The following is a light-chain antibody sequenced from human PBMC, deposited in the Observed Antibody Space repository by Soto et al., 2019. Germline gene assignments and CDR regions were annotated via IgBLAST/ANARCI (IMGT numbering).Light chain of an antibody. Sequence: QAVVTQESSLTVSPGGTVTLTCGSSTGAVTSGHYPYWFHQKPGQAPRTLIYDTSNKHSWTPARFSGSLLGGKAALTLSGAQPEDEADYYCLLSYSDTRVFGGGTQLTVL. CDR2: DTS. CDR1: TGAVTSGHY. J-gene: IGLJ3*02. CDR3: LLSYSDTRV. V-gene: IGLV7-46*01.